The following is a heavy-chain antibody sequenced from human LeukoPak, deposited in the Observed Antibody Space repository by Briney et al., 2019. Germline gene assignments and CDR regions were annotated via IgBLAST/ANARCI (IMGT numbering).Heavy chain of an antibody. CDR3: AKESTISALSTDDS. CDR1: GFNFNNHG. V-gene: IGHV3-30*02. J-gene: IGHJ4*02. Sequence: GGSLRLSCAASGFNFNNHGMHWVRQAPGKGLEWVAFIRYDGSDKDYVDSVKGRFTISRNNSKRTVYLQMNSPRAEDTAVYYCAKESTISALSTDDSWGQGTLVTVSS. D-gene: IGHD1-1*01. CDR2: IRYDGSDK.